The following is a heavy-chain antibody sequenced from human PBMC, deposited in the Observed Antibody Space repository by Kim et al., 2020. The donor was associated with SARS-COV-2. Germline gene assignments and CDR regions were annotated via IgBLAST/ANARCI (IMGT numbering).Heavy chain of an antibody. CDR3: ASGYSGYDLPNYFDY. D-gene: IGHD5-12*01. J-gene: IGHJ4*02. V-gene: IGHV3-48*03. Sequence: DSVKGRFTISRDNAKNSLYLQMNSRRAEDTAVYYCASGYSGYDLPNYFDYWGQGTLVTVSS.